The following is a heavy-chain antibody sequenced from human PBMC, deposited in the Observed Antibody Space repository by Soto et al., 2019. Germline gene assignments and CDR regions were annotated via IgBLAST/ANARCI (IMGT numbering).Heavy chain of an antibody. J-gene: IGHJ3*02. D-gene: IGHD2-15*01. CDR3: AKGRVVVATVPDAFDI. CDR2: ISYDGSNK. Sequence: VQLVESGGGLIQPGGSLRLSCAASGFTFSSYGMHWVRQAPGKGLEWVAVISYDGSNKYYADSVKGRFTISRDNSKNTLYLQMNSLRAEDTAVYYCAKGRVVVATVPDAFDIWGQGTMVTVSS. V-gene: IGHV3-30*18. CDR1: GFTFSSYG.